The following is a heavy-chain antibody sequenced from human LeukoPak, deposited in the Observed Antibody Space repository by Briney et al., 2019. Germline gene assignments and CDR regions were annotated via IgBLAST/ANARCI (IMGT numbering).Heavy chain of an antibody. Sequence: TGGSLRLSCAASGFTVSSNYMSWVRQAPGKGLEWVANIKQDGSEKYYVDSVKGRFTISRDNAKNSLYLQMNSLRAEDTAVYYCARERGCSGGSCYQYYFDYWGQGTLVTVSS. CDR1: GFTVSSNY. D-gene: IGHD2-15*01. V-gene: IGHV3-7*01. J-gene: IGHJ4*02. CDR2: IKQDGSEK. CDR3: ARERGCSGGSCYQYYFDY.